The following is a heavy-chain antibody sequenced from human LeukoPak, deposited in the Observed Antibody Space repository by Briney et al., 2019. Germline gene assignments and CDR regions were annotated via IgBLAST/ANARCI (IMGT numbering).Heavy chain of an antibody. Sequence: SETLSLTCTVSGGSISSGSYYWGWIRQPPGKGLEWIWSIYYSGSTYYNPSLKSRVTISVDRSKNQFSLKLSSVTVADTAVYYCARGPYYYMDVWGKGTTVTVSS. V-gene: IGHV4-39*07. CDR1: GGSISSGSYY. J-gene: IGHJ6*03. CDR3: ARGPYYYMDV. CDR2: IYYSGST.